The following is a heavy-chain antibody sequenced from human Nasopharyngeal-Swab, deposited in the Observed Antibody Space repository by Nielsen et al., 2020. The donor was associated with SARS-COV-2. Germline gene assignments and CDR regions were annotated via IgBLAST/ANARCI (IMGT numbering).Heavy chain of an antibody. D-gene: IGHD4-17*01. J-gene: IGHJ6*03. CDR3: ARVRYGDSSGYYYYYMDV. CDR2: IYYRGST. CDR1: GGSVSSGCYY. Sequence: SETLSLTCTVSGGSVSSGCYYWSWLRPPPGKGLEWIGYIYYRGSTNYTPSPKSRVTISVDTSKNQFSLTLSSVTAADSAVYYCARVRYGDSSGYYYYYMDVWGKGTTVTVSS. V-gene: IGHV4-61*01.